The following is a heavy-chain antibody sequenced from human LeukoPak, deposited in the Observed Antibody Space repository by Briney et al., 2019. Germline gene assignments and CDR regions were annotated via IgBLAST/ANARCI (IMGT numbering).Heavy chain of an antibody. CDR1: GFTVSSNY. D-gene: IGHD6-19*01. Sequence: GGSLRLSCAASGFTVSSNYMSWVRQAPGKGLEWVSVIYSGGSTYYADSVKGRFTTSRDNSKNMLFLQMNSLRAEDTAVYYCAKEGRVAVSGLYLDHWGQGTLVTVSS. CDR3: AKEGRVAVSGLYLDH. V-gene: IGHV3-53*01. J-gene: IGHJ4*02. CDR2: IYSGGST.